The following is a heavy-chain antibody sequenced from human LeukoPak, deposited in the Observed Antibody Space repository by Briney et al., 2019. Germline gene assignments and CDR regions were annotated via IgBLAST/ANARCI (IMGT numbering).Heavy chain of an antibody. CDR3: TRAAYNFNDFDY. Sequence: GGSLRLSCAVSEFTFSNYAMHWVRQPPGKGLEWVAVVSSHGNDGYYADSVRGRFTISRDNSKNTLYLQIDSLRLEDTAIYYCTRAAYNFNDFDYWGQGTLVTVSS. J-gene: IGHJ4*02. V-gene: IGHV3-30*17. CDR1: EFTFSNYA. CDR2: VSSHGNDG. D-gene: IGHD5-24*01.